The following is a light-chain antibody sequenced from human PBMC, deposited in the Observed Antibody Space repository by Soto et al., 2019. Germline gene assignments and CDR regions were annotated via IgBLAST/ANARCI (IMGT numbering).Light chain of an antibody. CDR1: QSISRN. J-gene: IGKJ1*01. CDR2: GAS. Sequence: EVVMTQSPATLSVSPGERVTLSCRASQSISRNLGWYQQKPGQAPRLLIYGASTRATGIPARFSGSGSGTEFTLTISSLQSEDFAVYLCQQYNNWPLTFGQGTKVEIK. CDR3: QQYNNWPLT. V-gene: IGKV3-15*01.